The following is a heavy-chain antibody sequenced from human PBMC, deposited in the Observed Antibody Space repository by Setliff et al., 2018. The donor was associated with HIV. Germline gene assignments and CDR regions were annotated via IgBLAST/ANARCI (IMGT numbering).Heavy chain of an antibody. CDR1: GFSIATNW. CDR2: ISSTSSNI. D-gene: IGHD7-27*01. V-gene: IGHV3-48*04. CDR3: ATDLHWAFDY. J-gene: IGHJ4*02. Sequence: GGSLRLSCVVSGFSIATNWMTWVRQAPGKGLEWVSYISSTSSNIYYVDSVEGRFTISRDNAKNSLYLQMNSLRAEDAAVYYCATDLHWAFDYWGQGSLVTVSS.